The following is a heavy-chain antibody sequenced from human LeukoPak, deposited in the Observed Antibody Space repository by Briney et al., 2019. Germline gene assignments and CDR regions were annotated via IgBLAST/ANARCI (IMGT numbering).Heavy chain of an antibody. CDR1: GGSYSGYY. J-gene: IGHJ5*02. Sequence: SETLSLTCAVYGGSYSGYYWSWIRQPPGKGLEWIGEINHSGSTNYNPSLKSRVTISVDKSKNQFSLKLSSVTAADTAVYYCARVKVYCSGGSCYSGSGFDPWGQGTLVTVSS. V-gene: IGHV4-34*01. D-gene: IGHD2-15*01. CDR2: INHSGST. CDR3: ARVKVYCSGGSCYSGSGFDP.